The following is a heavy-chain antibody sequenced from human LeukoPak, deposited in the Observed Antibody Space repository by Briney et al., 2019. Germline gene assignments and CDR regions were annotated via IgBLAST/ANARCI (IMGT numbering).Heavy chain of an antibody. CDR3: ARGAYSSGWAYFDH. Sequence: GGSLRLSCAASGFTVSSNYMSWVRQAPGKGLEWVSVIYSGGSTYYADSVKGRFTISRDNSKNTLYLQMNSLRAEDTAVYYCARGAYSSGWAYFDHWGQGTLVTVSS. D-gene: IGHD6-19*01. CDR2: IYSGGST. J-gene: IGHJ4*02. V-gene: IGHV3-53*01. CDR1: GFTVSSNY.